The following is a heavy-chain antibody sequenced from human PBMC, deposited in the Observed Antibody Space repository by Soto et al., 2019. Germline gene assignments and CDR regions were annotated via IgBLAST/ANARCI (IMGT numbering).Heavy chain of an antibody. CDR2: IYPGDSDT. D-gene: IGHD2-21*01. V-gene: IGHV5-51*01. CDR3: ARGRFPYYGMDV. Sequence: GESLKISCKGSGYSFTNYWIAWVRQMPGRGLEWMGIIYPGDSDTKYSPSFQGQVTISADKSITTAYLQWSSLKASDSAMYYCARGRFPYYGMDVWGQGTTVTVSS. J-gene: IGHJ6*02. CDR1: GYSFTNYW.